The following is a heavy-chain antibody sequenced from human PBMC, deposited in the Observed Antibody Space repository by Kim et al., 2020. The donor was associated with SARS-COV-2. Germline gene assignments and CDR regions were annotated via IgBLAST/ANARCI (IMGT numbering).Heavy chain of an antibody. CDR1: GYSFTNFY. Sequence: ASVKVSCKTSGYSFTNFYVDWVRQAPGQGLEWVGIINGGGGNTDYAQKFQGRVTMTRDTSTSTVYMELSSLSSEDTAVYYCARVYPSGIYGHSYGTPDYWGQGTLVTVSS. CDR2: INGGGGNT. D-gene: IGHD5-18*01. V-gene: IGHV1-46*01. J-gene: IGHJ4*02. CDR3: ARVYPSGIYGHSYGTPDY.